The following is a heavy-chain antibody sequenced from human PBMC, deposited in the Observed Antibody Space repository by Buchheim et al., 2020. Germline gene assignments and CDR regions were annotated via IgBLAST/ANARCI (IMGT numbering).Heavy chain of an antibody. CDR3: AKDRYDSQTGSGSLFDY. Sequence: QVQLVESGGGVVQPGRSLRLSCAASGFTFSSYGMHWVRQAPGKGLEWVAVISYDGSNKYYADSVKGRFTISRDNSKNTLYLQMNSLRAEDTAVYYCAKDRYDSQTGSGSLFDYWGQGTL. D-gene: IGHD3-10*01. J-gene: IGHJ4*02. CDR1: GFTFSSYG. CDR2: ISYDGSNK. V-gene: IGHV3-30*18.